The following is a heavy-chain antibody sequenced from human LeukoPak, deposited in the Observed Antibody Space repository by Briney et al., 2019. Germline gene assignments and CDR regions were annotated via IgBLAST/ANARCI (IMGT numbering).Heavy chain of an antibody. J-gene: IGHJ4*02. CDR2: IYYSGST. CDR3: AREGYLCSSTSCYRVFDY. V-gene: IGHV4-59*11. CDR1: GGSISSHY. D-gene: IGHD2-2*02. Sequence: SETLSLTCTVSGGSISSHYWSWIRQPPGKGLEWIGYIYYSGSTNYNPSLKSRVTISVDTSKNQFSLKLSSVTAADTAVYYCAREGYLCSSTSCYRVFDYWGQGTLVTVSS.